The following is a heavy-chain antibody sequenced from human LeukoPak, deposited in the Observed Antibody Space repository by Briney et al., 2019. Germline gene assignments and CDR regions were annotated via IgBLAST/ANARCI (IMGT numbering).Heavy chain of an antibody. Sequence: GGSLRLSCAASGLTLSSYWMSWVRQAPGKRLEWVANIKQDGSEKYYVDSVEGRFTISRDNAKNSLYLQMNSLRAEDTAVYHCAREGYGPLDFWGQGTLVTVSS. CDR1: GLTLSSYW. J-gene: IGHJ4*02. V-gene: IGHV3-7*01. CDR2: IKQDGSEK. D-gene: IGHD4-17*01. CDR3: AREGYGPLDF.